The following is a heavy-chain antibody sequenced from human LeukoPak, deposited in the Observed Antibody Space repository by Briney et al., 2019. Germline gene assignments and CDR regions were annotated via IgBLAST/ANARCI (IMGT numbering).Heavy chain of an antibody. CDR2: ISSSSSYI. Sequence: GGSLRPSCAASGFTFSSYSMNWVRQAPGKGLEWVSSISSSSSYIYYADSVKGRFTISRDNAKNSLYLQMNSLRAEDTAVYYCARVYDFWSGYYGGYYYYYMDVWGKGTTVTVSS. J-gene: IGHJ6*03. CDR3: ARVYDFWSGYYGGYYYYYMDV. CDR1: GFTFSSYS. V-gene: IGHV3-21*01. D-gene: IGHD3-3*01.